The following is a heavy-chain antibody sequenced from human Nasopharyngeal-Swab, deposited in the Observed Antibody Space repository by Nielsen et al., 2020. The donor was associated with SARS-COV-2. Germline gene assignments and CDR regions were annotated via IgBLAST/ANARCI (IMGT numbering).Heavy chain of an antibody. D-gene: IGHD2-2*01. Sequence: SETLSLTCTVSGGSISSYYWSWIRQPAGKGLEWIGRIYTSGSTNYNPSLKSRVTMSVDTSKNQFSLKLSSVTAADTGVYYCAGFHCSSTSCYLSDYYYVMDVWGQGTTVTVSS. CDR3: AGFHCSSTSCYLSDYYYVMDV. CDR2: IYTSGST. V-gene: IGHV4-4*07. J-gene: IGHJ6*02. CDR1: GGSISSYY.